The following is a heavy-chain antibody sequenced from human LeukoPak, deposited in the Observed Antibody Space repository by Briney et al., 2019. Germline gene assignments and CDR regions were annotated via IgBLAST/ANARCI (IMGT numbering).Heavy chain of an antibody. V-gene: IGHV1-69*13. CDR2: IIPIFGTA. D-gene: IGHD1-20*01. J-gene: IGHJ5*02. CDR1: GGTFSSYA. CDR3: ARDNNWNWFDP. Sequence: VASVKASCKASGGTFSSYAISWVRQAPGQGLEWMGGIIPIFGTANYAQKFQGRVTITADESTSTAYMELSSLRSEDTAVYYCARDNNWNWFDPWGQGTLVTVSS.